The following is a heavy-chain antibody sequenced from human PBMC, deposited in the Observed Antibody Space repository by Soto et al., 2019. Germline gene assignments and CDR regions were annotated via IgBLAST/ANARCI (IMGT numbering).Heavy chain of an antibody. CDR2: INPSGGST. Sequence: ASVKVCCKDSVYTFTSYGIRWVRQAHKQGLEWMGIINPSGGSTSYAQKFQGRVTMTRDTSTSTVYMELSSLRSEDTAVYYCASGLGIGYFDWFRYYGMDVWGQGTTVTVSS. CDR1: VYTFTSYG. J-gene: IGHJ6*02. CDR3: ASGLGIGYFDWFRYYGMDV. D-gene: IGHD3-9*01. V-gene: IGHV1-46*03.